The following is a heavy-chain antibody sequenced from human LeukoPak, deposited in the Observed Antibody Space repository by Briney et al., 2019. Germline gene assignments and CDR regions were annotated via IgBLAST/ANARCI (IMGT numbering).Heavy chain of an antibody. CDR1: GFIFSHYT. V-gene: IGHV3-23*01. CDR3: AKSDCGSDGCKLLNY. D-gene: IGHD3-10*01. CDR2: INGSGDAT. J-gene: IGHJ4*02. Sequence: GGSLRLPCVASGFIFSHYTMTWVRQAPGKGLEWVSSINGSGDATTYADSVMGRFTISRDNSKNTVSLEMNSLRAEDMAVYYCAKSDCGSDGCKLLNYWGQGTLVAASS.